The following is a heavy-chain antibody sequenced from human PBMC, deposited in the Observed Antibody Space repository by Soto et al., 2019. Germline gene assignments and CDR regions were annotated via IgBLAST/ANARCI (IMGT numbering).Heavy chain of an antibody. Sequence: PGGSLRLSCAASGFTFSSYGMHWVCQAPGKGLEWVAVISYDGSNKYYADSVKGRFTISRDNSKNTLYLQMNSLRAEDTAVYYCAKGEPYYYDSSCYAYWGQGTLVTVSS. J-gene: IGHJ4*02. CDR1: GFTFSSYG. CDR3: AKGEPYYYDSSCYAY. V-gene: IGHV3-30*18. CDR2: ISYDGSNK. D-gene: IGHD3-22*01.